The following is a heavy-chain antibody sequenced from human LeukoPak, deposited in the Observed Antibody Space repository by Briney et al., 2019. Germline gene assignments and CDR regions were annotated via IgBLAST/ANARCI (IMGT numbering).Heavy chain of an antibody. D-gene: IGHD3-22*01. CDR2: INPNSGGT. J-gene: IGHJ3*02. Sequence: ASVKVSCKASGGTFSSYAISWVRQAPGQGLEWMGWINPNSGGTNYAQKFQGWVTMTRDTSISTAYMELSRLRSDDTAVYYCARGGVYDSSGKGAFDIWGQGTMVTVSS. V-gene: IGHV1-2*04. CDR3: ARGGVYDSSGKGAFDI. CDR1: GGTFSSYA.